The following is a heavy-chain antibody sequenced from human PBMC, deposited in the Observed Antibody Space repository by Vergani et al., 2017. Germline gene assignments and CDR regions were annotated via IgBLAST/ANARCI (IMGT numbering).Heavy chain of an antibody. D-gene: IGHD6-19*01. CDR3: ARHSTVEWLVKLGWIDP. Sequence: QLQLQESGPVLVKPSATLSLTCSVSGASIRSSNYYWGCIRQPPGKGLEWIASIYYSGSTYYNPSLKSRVTISVDTSKNQFSLKLSSVTAADTAVYFCARHSTVEWLVKLGWIDPWGQGILVTVSS. J-gene: IGHJ5*02. CDR2: IYYSGST. CDR1: GASIRSSNYY. V-gene: IGHV4-39*01.